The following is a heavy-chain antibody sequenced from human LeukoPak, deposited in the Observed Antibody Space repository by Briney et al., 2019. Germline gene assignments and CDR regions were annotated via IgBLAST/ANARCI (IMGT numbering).Heavy chain of an antibody. V-gene: IGHV3-53*05. CDR2: IYSGGST. D-gene: IGHD6-13*01. J-gene: IGHJ6*03. CDR1: GFSVSSNY. Sequence: GESLTLSCAASGFSVSSNYMSWVRQPPGKGLEWVGVIYSGGSTYYADSVKGRFTISRDNSKNTLNPRMTSVRAEDPAVYYCARDSSSWSYYYYMY. CDR3: ARDSSSWSYYYYMY.